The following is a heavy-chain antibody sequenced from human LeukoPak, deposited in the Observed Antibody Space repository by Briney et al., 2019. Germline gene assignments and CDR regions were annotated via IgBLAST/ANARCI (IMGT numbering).Heavy chain of an antibody. CDR2: IYHSGTT. J-gene: IGHJ5*02. CDR3: ARGYSSSWYFNWFDP. Sequence: PSETLSLTCTVSGYSISSGYFWGWIRPPPGKGLEWIGSIYHSGTTYYNPSLKSRVTISVDTSKNQFSLKLTSVTAADTAVYYCARGYSSSWYFNWFDPWGQGTLVTVSS. CDR1: GYSISSGYF. D-gene: IGHD6-13*01. V-gene: IGHV4-38-2*02.